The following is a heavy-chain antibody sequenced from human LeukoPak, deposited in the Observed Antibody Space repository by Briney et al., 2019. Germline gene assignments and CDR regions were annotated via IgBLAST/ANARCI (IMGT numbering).Heavy chain of an antibody. CDR1: GFTFSTYA. D-gene: IGHD1-26*01. J-gene: IGHJ6*02. Sequence: GGSLRLSCAASGFTFSTYAMTWVRQAPGKGLEWVSLISDSGANKHYADSVRGRFTISRDNSKNTVSLQMNSLRAEDTAVYYCAKDVRVGGGGMDVWGQGTPVTVSS. V-gene: IGHV3-23*01. CDR2: ISDSGANK. CDR3: AKDVRVGGGGMDV.